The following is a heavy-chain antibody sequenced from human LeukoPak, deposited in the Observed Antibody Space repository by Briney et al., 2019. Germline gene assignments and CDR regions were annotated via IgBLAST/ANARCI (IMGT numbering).Heavy chain of an antibody. V-gene: IGHV3-11*06. J-gene: IGHJ4*02. D-gene: IGHD1-1*01. CDR3: ARDHNYAFDN. Sequence: PGGSLRLSCAASGLPFSEYSMNWVRQAPGKGLEWISYIGISSGNTKYADSVKGRFTVSADNARNSLYLQMKSLRVEDTAVYYCARDHNYAFDNWGQGTLVTVSS. CDR1: GLPFSEYS. CDR2: IGISSGNT.